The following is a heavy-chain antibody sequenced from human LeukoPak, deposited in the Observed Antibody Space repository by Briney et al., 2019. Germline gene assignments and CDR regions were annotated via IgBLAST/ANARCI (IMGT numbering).Heavy chain of an antibody. CDR3: ARDLTGIFDY. J-gene: IGHJ4*02. CDR2: ISYDGSNK. D-gene: IGHD1-20*01. CDR1: GFTFSSYA. Sequence: GRSLRLSCAAPGFTFSSYAMHWVRQAPGKGLEWVAVISYDGSNKYYADSVKGRFTISRDNSKNTLYLQMNSLRAEDTAVYYCARDLTGIFDYWGQGTLVTVSS. V-gene: IGHV3-30-3*01.